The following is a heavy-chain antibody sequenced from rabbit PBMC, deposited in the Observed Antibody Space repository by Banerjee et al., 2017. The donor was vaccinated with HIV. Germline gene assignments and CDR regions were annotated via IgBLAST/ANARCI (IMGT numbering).Heavy chain of an antibody. V-gene: IGHV1S45*01. CDR2: INTSSGNR. J-gene: IGHJ4*01. Sequence: QEQLEESGGDLVKPEGSLTLTCTASGFSFSNKYVMCWVRQAPGKGLEWIVCINTSSGNRVYASWAKARLTIPKASWTTVTLQIPRLTAADTAAYLWERDLVGVIGWNFAWWGPGPLVTVS. CDR1: GFSFSNKYV. CDR3: ERDLVGVIGWNFAW. D-gene: IGHD1-1*01.